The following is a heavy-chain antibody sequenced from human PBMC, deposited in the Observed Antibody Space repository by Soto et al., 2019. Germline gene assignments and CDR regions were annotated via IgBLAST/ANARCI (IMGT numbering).Heavy chain of an antibody. D-gene: IGHD4-17*01. J-gene: IGHJ4*02. CDR3: ARGTVHFDY. CDR1: GFTFSTYG. V-gene: IGHV3-33*01. CDR2: IWYAGSNK. Sequence: QVQLVESGGGVVQPGRSLRLSCAASGFTFSTYGIHWVRQAPGKGLEWVAVIWYAGSNKYYADSVKGRFTISRDNSKNTLYLRMNSLRAEDTAVYYCARGTVHFDYWGQGTLVTVSS.